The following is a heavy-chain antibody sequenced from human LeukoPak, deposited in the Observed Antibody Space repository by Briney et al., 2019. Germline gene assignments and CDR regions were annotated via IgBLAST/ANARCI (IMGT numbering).Heavy chain of an antibody. CDR1: GFSLNSYS. J-gene: IGHJ4*02. CDR3: VRDYNWGFDY. V-gene: IGHV3-21*05. Sequence: GGSLRLSCDASGFSLNSYSVNWVRQAPGKGLEWLSYISTTYDIYYADSVKGRFTISKDNAKNSLYLQMNSLRAEDPAVYYCVRDYNWGFDYWGQGTLVAVSS. CDR2: ISTTYDI. D-gene: IGHD1-20*01.